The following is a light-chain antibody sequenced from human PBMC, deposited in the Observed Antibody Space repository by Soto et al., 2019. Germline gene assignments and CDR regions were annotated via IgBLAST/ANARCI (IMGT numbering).Light chain of an antibody. CDR3: QQYNNWPRT. V-gene: IGKV3-15*01. CDR1: QSVSSN. CDR2: GAY. Sequence: EIVMTQSPATLSVSPGERATLSCRASQSVSSNLAWYQQKPGQAPRLLIYGAYTRATGIPARFSGGGSGTEFTLTISSLQSEDFAVYYCQQYNNWPRTFGQGTKVDIK. J-gene: IGKJ1*01.